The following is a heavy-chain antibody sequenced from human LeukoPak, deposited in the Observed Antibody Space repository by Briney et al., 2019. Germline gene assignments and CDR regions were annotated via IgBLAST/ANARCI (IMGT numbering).Heavy chain of an antibody. V-gene: IGHV1-18*04. CDR2: ISAHYGNT. Sequence: ASVKVSCKASGYIFTRYGISWVRQAPGQGGEGMGWISAHYGNTNYAQKFQDRVTMTTDTSTNTAYMELRSLRPDDTAVYYCARDFFHGRCSGLSCFLLDYWGQGSLVTVSS. CDR1: GYIFTRYG. J-gene: IGHJ4*02. CDR3: ARDFFHGRCSGLSCFLLDY. D-gene: IGHD2-15*01.